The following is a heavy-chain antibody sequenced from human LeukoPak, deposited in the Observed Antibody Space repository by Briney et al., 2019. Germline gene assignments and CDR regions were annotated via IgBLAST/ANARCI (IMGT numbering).Heavy chain of an antibody. V-gene: IGHV3-30-3*01. D-gene: IGHD2-8*02. CDR2: ISYEGSNK. Sequence: GGSLRLSCAASGFTFSSYAMHWVRQAPGKGLEWVALISYEGSNKYYGDSVKGRFSISRDNSKNTLYLQMNSLTTEDAAVYYCARDSPYGTAGYWGQGTLVTVSS. J-gene: IGHJ4*02. CDR3: ARDSPYGTAGY. CDR1: GFTFSSYA.